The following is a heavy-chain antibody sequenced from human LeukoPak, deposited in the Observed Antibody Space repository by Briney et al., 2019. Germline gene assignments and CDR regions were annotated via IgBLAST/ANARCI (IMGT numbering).Heavy chain of an antibody. J-gene: IGHJ5*02. D-gene: IGHD3-3*01. CDR1: GFTFSDYY. CDR2: ISSSGSTI. Sequence: GGSLRLSCAASGFTFSDYYMSWIRQAPGKGLEWVSYISSSGSTIYYADSVKGRFTISRDNAKNSLYLQMNSLRAEDTAVYYCARKFGQVTIFGVPKGAHNWFDPWGQGTLVTVSS. V-gene: IGHV3-11*01. CDR3: ARKFGQVTIFGVPKGAHNWFDP.